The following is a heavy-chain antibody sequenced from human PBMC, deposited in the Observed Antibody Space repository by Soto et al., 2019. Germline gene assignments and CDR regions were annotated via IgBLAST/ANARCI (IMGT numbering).Heavy chain of an antibody. CDR2: ISGSGSYT. J-gene: IGHJ4*02. Sequence: EVQLLESGGGLVQPGGSLTLSCGASGFSFSAYAMGWVRQAPGKELEWVSSISGSGSYTYYTDSVKGRFTISRDNSKNTLYLEMNSLIAEDMAVYYCVKEKVRPFDYWGQGTQVTVSS. CDR1: GFSFSAYA. V-gene: IGHV3-23*01. CDR3: VKEKVRPFDY.